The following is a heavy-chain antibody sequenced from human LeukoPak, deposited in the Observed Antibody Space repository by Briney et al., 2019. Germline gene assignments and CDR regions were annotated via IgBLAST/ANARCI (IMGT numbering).Heavy chain of an antibody. CDR2: IYYSGST. Sequence: SETLSLTCAVSLVPISSYYLGGIRQPPGKGLEWIGYIYYSGSTNYNPSLKSRVTISVGTSKNQFSLKLSSVTAADTAVYYCARAGFTMVRGVIGWFDPWGQGTLVTVSS. J-gene: IGHJ5*02. CDR3: ARAGFTMVRGVIGWFDP. D-gene: IGHD3-10*01. CDR1: LVPISSYY. V-gene: IGHV4-59*01.